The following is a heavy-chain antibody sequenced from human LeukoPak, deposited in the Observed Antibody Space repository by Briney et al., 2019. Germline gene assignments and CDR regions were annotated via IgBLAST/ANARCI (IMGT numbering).Heavy chain of an antibody. CDR3: ARGLRSGSYYVPFDY. D-gene: IGHD1-26*01. CDR1: GFTFSSYE. Sequence: GGSLRLSCAASGFTFSSYEMNWVRQAPGKGLEWVSYISSSGSTIYYADSVKGRFTISRDNAKNSLYLQMNSLRAEDTALYYCARGLRSGSYYVPFDYWGQRTLVTVSS. CDR2: ISSSGSTI. V-gene: IGHV3-48*03. J-gene: IGHJ4*02.